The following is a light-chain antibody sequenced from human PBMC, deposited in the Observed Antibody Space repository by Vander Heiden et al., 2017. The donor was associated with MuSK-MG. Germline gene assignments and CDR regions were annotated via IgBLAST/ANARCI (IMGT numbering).Light chain of an antibody. J-gene: IGKJ1*01. CDR1: QSVRSY. CDR3: QQPYNWPPWT. CDR2: DAS. V-gene: IGKV3-11*01. Sequence: EIVLTQSPATLSLSPGERATLSCRASQSVRSYLAWYQQKPGQAPRLLIYDASNRDAGIPARFSGSGYGKDFTLTISSREPEDFAVYYCQQPYNWPPWTFGQGTKVEIK.